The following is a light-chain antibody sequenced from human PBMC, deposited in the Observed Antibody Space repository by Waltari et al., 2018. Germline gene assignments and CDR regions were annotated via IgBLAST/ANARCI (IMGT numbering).Light chain of an antibody. V-gene: IGKV6D-21*02. J-gene: IGKJ1*01. CDR1: QSIGSR. CDR3: HQIASLPRT. CDR2: YAS. Sequence: EIVLTQSPEFQSVNPEEKVTITCRASQSIGSRLHWYQQKPNQSPKLLIKYASQSITGVPSRFSGSGSGTDFTLTINSLEAEDAAVYYCHQIASLPRTFGPGTKVEIK.